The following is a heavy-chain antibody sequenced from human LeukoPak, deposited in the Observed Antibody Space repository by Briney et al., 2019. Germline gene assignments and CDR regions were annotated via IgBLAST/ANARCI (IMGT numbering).Heavy chain of an antibody. CDR3: ARYTLGGGSYYFDY. CDR2: INPNSGGT. J-gene: IGHJ4*02. D-gene: IGHD1-26*01. CDR1: GYTFTGYY. Sequence: ASVKVSCKASGYTFTGYYMHWVRQAPGQGLEWMGWINPNSGGTNYAQKFQGRVTMTRDTSISTAYMELSRLRSDDTAVYYCARYTLGGGSYYFDYWGQGTLVTVSS. V-gene: IGHV1-2*02.